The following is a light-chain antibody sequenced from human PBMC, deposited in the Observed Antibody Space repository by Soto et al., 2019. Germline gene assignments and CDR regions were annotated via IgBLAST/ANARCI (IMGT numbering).Light chain of an antibody. CDR2: SNN. CDR3: AAWDDSLYGRV. V-gene: IGLV1-44*01. Sequence: QSVLTQPPSASGTPGQRVTISCSGSRSNIGSNPVNWYQQLPGTAPKLLIDSNNQRPSGVPDRFSGSRSGTSASLAISGLQSEDEADYYCAAWDDSLYGRVFGTGTKVTXL. CDR1: RSNIGSNP. J-gene: IGLJ1*01.